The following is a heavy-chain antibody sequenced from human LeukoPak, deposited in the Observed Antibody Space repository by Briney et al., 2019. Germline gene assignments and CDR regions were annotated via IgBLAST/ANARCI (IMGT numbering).Heavy chain of an antibody. D-gene: IGHD3-22*01. J-gene: IGHJ5*02. CDR1: GGSISSSSYY. CDR3: ARLLLTGDYYDSMIDP. V-gene: IGHV4-39*01. Sequence: SATLSLTCTVSGGSISSSSYYWGWIRQPPGKGLELIRSIYYSGSTYYNPSLKSRVTISVDTSKNQFSLKLSSVTAADTAVYYCARLLLTGDYYDSMIDPWGQGTLVIVSS. CDR2: IYYSGST.